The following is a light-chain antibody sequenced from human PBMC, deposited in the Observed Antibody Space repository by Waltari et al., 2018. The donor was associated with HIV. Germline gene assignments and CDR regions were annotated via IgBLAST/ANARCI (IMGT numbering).Light chain of an antibody. CDR3: SSYAGSNNFV. CDR1: SSDVGGYNY. Sequence: HSALTQPPSASGSPGQSVTISCPGTSSDVGGYNYVPWYQQHPGKAPKLMIYEVSKRPSGVPDRFSGSKSGNTASLTVSGLQAEDEADYYCSSYAGSNNFVFGTGTKVTVL. J-gene: IGLJ1*01. V-gene: IGLV2-8*01. CDR2: EVS.